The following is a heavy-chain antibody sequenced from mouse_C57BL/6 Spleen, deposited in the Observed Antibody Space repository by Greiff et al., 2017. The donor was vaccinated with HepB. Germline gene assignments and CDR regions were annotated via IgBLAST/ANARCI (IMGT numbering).Heavy chain of an antibody. Sequence: EVKVEESGGGLVKPGGSLKLSCAASGFTFSSYTMSWVRQTPEKRLEWVATISGGGGNTYYPDSVKGRFTISRDNAKNTLYLQMSSLRSEDTALYYCASIYYGSSYFDYWGQGTTLTVSS. CDR2: ISGGGGNT. J-gene: IGHJ2*01. V-gene: IGHV5-9*01. CDR3: ASIYYGSSYFDY. CDR1: GFTFSSYT. D-gene: IGHD1-1*01.